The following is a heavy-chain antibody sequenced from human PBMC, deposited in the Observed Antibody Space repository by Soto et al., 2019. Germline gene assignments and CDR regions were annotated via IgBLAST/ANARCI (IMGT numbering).Heavy chain of an antibody. CDR3: AHRTTVTSGIN. CDR2: IYWNDEK. Sequence: QITLRESGPPLVDPTQTLTLTCTFSGFSLTTDGVGVDWIRQPPGRALEWLGLIYWNDEKRYRPSLHSRLTITRDTSRNQVVLTMTNMDPVDTATYYCAHRTTVTSGINWGQGTLVTVSS. V-gene: IGHV2-5*01. CDR1: GFSLTTDGVG. D-gene: IGHD4-4*01. J-gene: IGHJ4*02.